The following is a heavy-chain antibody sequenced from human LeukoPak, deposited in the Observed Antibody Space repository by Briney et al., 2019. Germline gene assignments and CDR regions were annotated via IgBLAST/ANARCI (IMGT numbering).Heavy chain of an antibody. D-gene: IGHD2-2*01. CDR2: IYNDGST. CDR3: ARTMVVLGAIDAFDI. CDR1: GFTVSTNY. V-gene: IGHV3-66*02. J-gene: IGHJ3*02. Sequence: GGSLRLSCAASGFTVSTNYMSWVRQAPGKRLERVSIIYNDGSTYYADSVKGRFTISRDNSKNTLYSQMNSLRVEDTAVYYCARTMVVLGAIDAFDIWGQGTTVTVSS.